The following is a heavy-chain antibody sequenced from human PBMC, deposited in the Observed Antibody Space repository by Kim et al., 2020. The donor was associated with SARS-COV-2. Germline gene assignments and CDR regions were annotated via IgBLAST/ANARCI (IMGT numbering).Heavy chain of an antibody. D-gene: IGHD1-7*01. Sequence: GGSLRLSCAASGFTFSSYAMHWVRQAPGKGLEWVAVISYDGSNKYYADSVKGRFTISRDNSKNTLYLQMNSLRAEDTAVYYCAITGPVELELGFWGQGTL. CDR1: GFTFSSYA. V-gene: IGHV3-30*04. CDR3: AITGPVELELGF. CDR2: ISYDGSNK. J-gene: IGHJ4*02.